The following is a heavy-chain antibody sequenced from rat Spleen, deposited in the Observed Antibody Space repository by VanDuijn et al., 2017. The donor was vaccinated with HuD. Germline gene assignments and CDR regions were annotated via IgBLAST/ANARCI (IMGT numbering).Heavy chain of an antibody. CDR3: TGDRHSPGVMDA. CDR1: GFSLTSHH. D-gene: IGHD1-4*01. V-gene: IGHV2S12*01. J-gene: IGHJ4*01. Sequence: QVQLKESGPGLVQPSQTLSLTCTVSGFSLTSHHISWVRQPPGKGLEWIAAISSGGSTYYNSALKSRLSISRDTSKSQVFLKMNSLQTEDTAIYFCTGDRHSPGVMDAWGQGASVTVSS. CDR2: ISSGGST.